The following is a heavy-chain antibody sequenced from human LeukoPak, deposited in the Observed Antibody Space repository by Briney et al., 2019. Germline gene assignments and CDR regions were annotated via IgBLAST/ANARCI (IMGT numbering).Heavy chain of an antibody. CDR3: ARALAVAGPDNWFDP. Sequence: ASVKVSCKASGYTFTDYYMHWVRQAPGQGLEWMGWISAYNGNTNYAQKFQGRVTMTRDTSISTAYMELSRLRSDDTAVYYCARALAVAGPDNWFDPWGQGTLVTVSS. V-gene: IGHV1-2*02. D-gene: IGHD6-19*01. J-gene: IGHJ5*02. CDR2: ISAYNGNT. CDR1: GYTFTDYY.